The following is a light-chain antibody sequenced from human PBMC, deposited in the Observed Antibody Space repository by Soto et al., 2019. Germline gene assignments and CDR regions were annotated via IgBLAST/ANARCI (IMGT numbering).Light chain of an antibody. CDR2: GAS. CDR1: HSINKNY. CDR3: QQYGSSPQEYT. J-gene: IGKJ2*01. Sequence: MVLTQSPGTLSLSPGERATLSCRASHSINKNYLAWYQQRPGQAPKLLIYGASTRATGLPDRFSGSGSGTDFTLTISRLEPEDFAVYYCQQYGSSPQEYTFGQGTKLEIK. V-gene: IGKV3-20*01.